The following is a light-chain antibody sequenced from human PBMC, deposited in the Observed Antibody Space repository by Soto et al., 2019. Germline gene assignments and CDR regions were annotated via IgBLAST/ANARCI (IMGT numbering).Light chain of an antibody. Sequence: DKVMTQSPATLSMSPGERATLSCRASQTINNNLAWNQQKPGQAPRLLIYGAATRATGITDRFSDSGSGTEFTLTISSLQAEDFAVYSCQQYDKWPWTFGQGTKVEIK. V-gene: IGKV3-15*01. J-gene: IGKJ1*01. CDR2: GAA. CDR3: QQYDKWPWT. CDR1: QTINNN.